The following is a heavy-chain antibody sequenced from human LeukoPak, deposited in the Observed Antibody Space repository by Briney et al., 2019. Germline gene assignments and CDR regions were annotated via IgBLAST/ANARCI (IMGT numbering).Heavy chain of an antibody. D-gene: IGHD2-15*01. CDR1: GGSISSSSYY. CDR2: IYYSGST. CDR3: ARGVVVAAKEAFDI. Sequence: PSETLSLTCTVSGGSISSSSYYWGWIRQPPGKGLEWIGSIYYSGSTYYNPSLKSRVTISVDTSKNQFSLKLSSVTAADTAVYYCARGVVVAAKEAFDIWGQGTMVTVSS. J-gene: IGHJ3*02. V-gene: IGHV4-39*01.